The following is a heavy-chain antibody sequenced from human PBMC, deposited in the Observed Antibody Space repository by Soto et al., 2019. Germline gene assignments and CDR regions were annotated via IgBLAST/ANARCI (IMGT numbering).Heavy chain of an antibody. J-gene: IGHJ4*02. CDR3: GRCSSTSCHSGSDY. D-gene: IGHD2-2*01. CDR1: GFTFSSYA. CDR2: ISYDGISK. Sequence: QVQLVESGGGVVQPGRSLRLSCAASGFTFSSYAMNWVRQAPGKGLEWVALISYDGISKYYADSVKGRFTISRDSSKNTLYLQMNSLGAADTAVYYCGRCSSTSCHSGSDYWGQGTLVTVSS. V-gene: IGHV3-30-3*01.